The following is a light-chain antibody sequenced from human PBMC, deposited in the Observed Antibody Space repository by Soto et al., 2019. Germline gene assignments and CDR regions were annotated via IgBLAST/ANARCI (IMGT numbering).Light chain of an antibody. CDR3: AAWDDSLNGVV. V-gene: IGLV1-44*01. J-gene: IGLJ2*01. CDR2: SNN. Sequence: QSVLTQPPSASATPGQRVTISCSGSSSNIGSNSVYWYQQLPGTAPKLLIYSNNQRPSWVPDRFSGSKSGTSASLAISGLQSEDEADYYCAAWDDSLNGVVFGGGTKLTVL. CDR1: SSNIGSNS.